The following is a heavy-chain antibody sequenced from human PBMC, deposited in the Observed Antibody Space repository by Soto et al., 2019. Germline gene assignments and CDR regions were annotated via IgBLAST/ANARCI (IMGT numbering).Heavy chain of an antibody. Sequence: QVQLQESGPGLVKPSGTLSLTCAVSGGSIISNNWWSWVRQPPGKGLEWIGEIHHTGSTNYNPSLKSRVTTSVDKSKNQFSLKLSAVTAADTAVYFCVRGEGGNSHGYFALWGRGTLVTVAS. D-gene: IGHD3-16*01. V-gene: IGHV4-4*02. CDR1: GGSIISNNW. J-gene: IGHJ2*01. CDR2: IHHTGST. CDR3: VRGEGGNSHGYFAL.